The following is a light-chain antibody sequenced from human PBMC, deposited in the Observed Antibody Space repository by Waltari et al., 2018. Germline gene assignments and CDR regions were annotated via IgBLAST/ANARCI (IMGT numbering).Light chain of an antibody. CDR2: DVA. J-gene: IGLJ2*01. CDR1: SSDVDGFNF. Sequence: QSALTQPAYMSGSPGQSITISCTGTSSDVDGFNFVSWYQQYPGKAPKLIIYDVANRRSVGSHRFSGSRSGNTASLTISGLQAQDEADYYCSSYTSVNTRFGGGTKLTVL. V-gene: IGLV2-14*03. CDR3: SSYTSVNTR.